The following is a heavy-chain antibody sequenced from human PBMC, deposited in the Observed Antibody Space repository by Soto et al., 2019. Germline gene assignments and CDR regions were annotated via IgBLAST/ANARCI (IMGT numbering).Heavy chain of an antibody. CDR2: ISGSGGST. Sequence: GGSLRLSCAASGLTFSSYAMSWVRQAPGKGLEWVSAISGSGGSTYYADSVKGRFTISRDNSKNTLYLQMNSLRAEDTAVYYCAKALRDSSGWYGYYFDYWGQGTLVTVSS. D-gene: IGHD6-19*01. J-gene: IGHJ4*02. CDR3: AKALRDSSGWYGYYFDY. CDR1: GLTFSSYA. V-gene: IGHV3-23*01.